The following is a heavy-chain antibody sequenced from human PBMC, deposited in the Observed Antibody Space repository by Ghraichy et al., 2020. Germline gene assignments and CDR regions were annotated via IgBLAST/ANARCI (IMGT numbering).Heavy chain of an antibody. D-gene: IGHD1-1*01. CDR2: IYYSGST. V-gene: IGHV4-59*01. CDR3: ARGLDWNYYYGMDV. CDR1: GGSISSYY. J-gene: IGHJ6*02. Sequence: SETLSLTCTVSGGSISSYYWSWIRQPPGKGLEWIGYIYYSGSTNYNPSLKSRVTISVDTSKNQFSLKLSSVTAADTAVYYCARGLDWNYYYGMDVWGQGTTVTVSS.